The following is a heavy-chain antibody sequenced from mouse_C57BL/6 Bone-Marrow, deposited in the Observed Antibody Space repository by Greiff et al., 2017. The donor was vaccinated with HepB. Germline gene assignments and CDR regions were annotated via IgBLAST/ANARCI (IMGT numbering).Heavy chain of an antibody. CDR2: INYDGSST. CDR1: GFTFSDYY. D-gene: IGHD1-1*01. CDR3: ARDGTTVVAPYWYFDV. Sequence: EVQLVESEGGLVQPGRSMKLSCTASGFTFSDYYMAWVRQVPEKGLEWVANINYDGSSTYYLDSLKSRFIISRDNAKNILYLQMSSLKSEDTATYYCARDGTTVVAPYWYFDVWGTGTTVTVSS. V-gene: IGHV5-16*01. J-gene: IGHJ1*03.